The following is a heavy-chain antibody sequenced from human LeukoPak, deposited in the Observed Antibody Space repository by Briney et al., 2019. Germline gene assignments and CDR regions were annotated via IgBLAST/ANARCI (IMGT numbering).Heavy chain of an antibody. J-gene: IGHJ4*02. CDR2: IKQDGSEK. Sequence: PGGSLRLSCAASGFTFSSYWMSGVRQAPGKGLEWVANIKQDGSEKYYVDSVKGRFTISRDNAKNSLYLQMNSLRAEDAAVYYCASRTVARSYDYFDYWGQGTLVTVSS. D-gene: IGHD6-19*01. CDR1: GFTFSSYW. V-gene: IGHV3-7*03. CDR3: ASRTVARSYDYFDY.